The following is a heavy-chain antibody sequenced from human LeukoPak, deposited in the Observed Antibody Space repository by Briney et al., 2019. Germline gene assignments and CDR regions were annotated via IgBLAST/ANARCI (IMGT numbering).Heavy chain of an antibody. CDR1: GFTFSSYW. Sequence: GGSLRLSCAASGFTFSSYWMSWVRQAPGKGLEWVANIKLDGSEKYYVDSVKGRFTISRDNAKKSLYLQMNSLRDEDTAVYYCADSGSRGNWGQGTLVTVSS. CDR3: ADSGSRGN. CDR2: IKLDGSEK. D-gene: IGHD3-10*01. V-gene: IGHV3-7*01. J-gene: IGHJ4*02.